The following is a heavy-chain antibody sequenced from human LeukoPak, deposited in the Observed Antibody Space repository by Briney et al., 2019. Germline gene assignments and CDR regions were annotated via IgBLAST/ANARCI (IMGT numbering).Heavy chain of an antibody. CDR3: AKSTYGSGSYYRDY. CDR1: GFTFSSYA. D-gene: IGHD3-10*01. Sequence: GGSLRLSCGASGFTFSSYAMSWVRQAPGKGLEWVSAISGSGGSTYYADSVKGRFTISRDNSKNTLYLQMNSLRAEDTAVYYCAKSTYGSGSYYRDYWGQGTLVTVSS. J-gene: IGHJ4*02. V-gene: IGHV3-23*01. CDR2: ISGSGGST.